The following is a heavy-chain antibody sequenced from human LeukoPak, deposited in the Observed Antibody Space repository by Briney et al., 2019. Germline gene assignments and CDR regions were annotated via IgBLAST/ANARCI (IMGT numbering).Heavy chain of an antibody. CDR2: MNPNSGNT. D-gene: IGHD2-2*01. CDR1: GYTFTSYD. J-gene: IGHJ4*02. Sequence: ASVKVSCKASGYTFTSYDINWVRQATGQGLEWMGWMNPNSGNTGYAQKFQGRVTMTRNTSISTAYMELSSLRSEDTAVYYCVRVHASLVPAADYWGQGTLVTVSS. CDR3: VRVHASLVPAADY. V-gene: IGHV1-8*01.